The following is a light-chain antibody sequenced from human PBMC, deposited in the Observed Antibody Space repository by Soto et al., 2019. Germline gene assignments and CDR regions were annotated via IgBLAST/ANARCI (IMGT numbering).Light chain of an antibody. J-gene: IGKJ5*01. CDR2: WAF. Sequence: GVTQSPDSLAVSLGETATINCKSSQSVFSSSSNKNFLGWYQQKRGQPPKLLIYWAFTRQSGFLDRFSGSGSGTDFTLTISSLQAEEVAVYYCQQYYSAPITFGQGTRLEIK. CDR3: QQYYSAPIT. CDR1: QSVFSSSSNKNF. V-gene: IGKV4-1*01.